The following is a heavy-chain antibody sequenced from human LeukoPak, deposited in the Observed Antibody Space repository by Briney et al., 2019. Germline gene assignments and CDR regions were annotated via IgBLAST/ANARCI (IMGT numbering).Heavy chain of an antibody. D-gene: IGHD3-22*01. Sequence: ASVKVSCKASGYIFTSYVLHWVRQAPGQGLEWMGWINTNTGNPTYAQGFTGRFVFSLDTSVSAAYLQISSLKADDTAMYYCARGDYETHGYQTRWGQGTLVTVSS. J-gene: IGHJ4*02. CDR1: GYIFTSYV. V-gene: IGHV7-4-1*02. CDR3: ARGDYETHGYQTR. CDR2: INTNTGNP.